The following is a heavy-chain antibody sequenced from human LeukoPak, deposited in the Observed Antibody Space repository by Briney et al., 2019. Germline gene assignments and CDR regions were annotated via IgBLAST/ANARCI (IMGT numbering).Heavy chain of an antibody. D-gene: IGHD5-18*01. CDR1: GFTFSSYA. Sequence: GGSLRLSCAASGFTFSSYAMSWVRQAPGKGLEWVGHIKGKAEGGTTDYTAPVQGRFTISRDGSKNTLYLQMNSLKTEDTAVYYCTTGTWIQLWLADYWGQGTLVTVSS. CDR3: TTGTWIQLWLADY. J-gene: IGHJ4*02. CDR2: IKGKAEGGTT. V-gene: IGHV3-15*01.